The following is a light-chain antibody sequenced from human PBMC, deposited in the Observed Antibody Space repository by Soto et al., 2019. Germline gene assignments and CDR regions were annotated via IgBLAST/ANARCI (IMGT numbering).Light chain of an antibody. Sequence: EIVMTQSPATLSVSPGERATLSCRASQSIGGSLAWYQQKPGQAPTLLIYGASNRATGVPARFSGSGSGTDFPLTITSLQSGDFAVYYCQQYANWWAFGQGTKVDIK. CDR1: QSIGGS. J-gene: IGKJ1*01. V-gene: IGKV3-15*01. CDR2: GAS. CDR3: QQYANWWA.